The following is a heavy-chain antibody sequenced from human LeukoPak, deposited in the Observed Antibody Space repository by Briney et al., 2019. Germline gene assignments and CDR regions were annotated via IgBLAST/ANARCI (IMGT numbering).Heavy chain of an antibody. D-gene: IGHD5-24*01. CDR2: ISSSSYI. V-gene: IGHV3-21*01. J-gene: IGHJ4*02. Sequence: GGSLRLSCAASGFTFSSYSMDWVRQAPGKGLEWVSSISSSSYIYYADSVKGRFTISRDNAKNSLYLQMNSLRAEDTAVYYCARDDGVFWVATITGFDYWGQGTLVTVSS. CDR3: ARDDGVFWVATITGFDY. CDR1: GFTFSSYS.